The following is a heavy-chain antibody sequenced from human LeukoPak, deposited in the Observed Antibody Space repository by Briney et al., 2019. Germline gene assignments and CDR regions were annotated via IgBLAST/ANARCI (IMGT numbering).Heavy chain of an antibody. CDR3: ARFFYDSSGYYPGALDY. Sequence: GGSRTLSCAASGLTFSDYYMSWIRQAPGKGLEWVSYISNSGSNTKYADSVKGRFTISRDNAKNSLYLQMNSLRAEDTAMYYCARFFYDSSGYYPGALDYWGPGVLVTVSS. CDR2: ISNSGSNT. J-gene: IGHJ4*02. V-gene: IGHV3-11*03. CDR1: GLTFSDYY. D-gene: IGHD3-22*01.